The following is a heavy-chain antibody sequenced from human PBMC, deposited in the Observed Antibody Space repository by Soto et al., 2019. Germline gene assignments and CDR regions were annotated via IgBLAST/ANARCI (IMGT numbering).Heavy chain of an antibody. CDR3: VRRLCSGGHCPGIGFDS. J-gene: IGHJ4*02. D-gene: IGHD2-15*01. CDR1: GFTFSTND. V-gene: IGHV3-13*01. Sequence: EVQLVESGGGLVPPGGSLRLSCAAAGFTFSTNDMHWVRQGPGKGLEWVSGSGRVGDTYYAGSVKGRFTVSREDAQNSLYLQMNSLRVGDTAVYYCVRRLCSGGHCPGIGFDSWGQGTLVTVSS. CDR2: SGRVGDT.